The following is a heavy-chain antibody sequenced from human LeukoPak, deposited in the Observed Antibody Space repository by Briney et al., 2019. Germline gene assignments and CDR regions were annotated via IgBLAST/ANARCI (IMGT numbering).Heavy chain of an antibody. V-gene: IGHV3-21*01. CDR2: ISSRSSYI. J-gene: IGHJ4*02. Sequence: PGGSLRLTCAASGFTFSSYSMNWVRQAPGKGLEWVSSISSRSSYIYYADSVKGRFTISRDNAKNSLYLQMNSLRAEDTAVYYCARDRVVGYCSSTSCPIDYWGQGTLVTVSS. D-gene: IGHD2-2*01. CDR3: ARDRVVGYCSSTSCPIDY. CDR1: GFTFSSYS.